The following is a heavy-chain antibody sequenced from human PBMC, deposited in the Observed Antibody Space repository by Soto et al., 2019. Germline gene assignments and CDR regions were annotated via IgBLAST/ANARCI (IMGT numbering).Heavy chain of an antibody. CDR3: ARGWYYFDV. CDR2: ISWKDDK. Sequence: SGPTLVNPTHTLTMTCTVSGFSYNARGVGVGWFRQPPGKPLEWLAIISWKDDKRYTPSLQSRLTITKDTSKNQVVLIMTDMDPMDTALYYCARGWYYFDVWGQGSLVTVSS. J-gene: IGHJ4*02. V-gene: IGHV2-5*01. D-gene: IGHD2-15*01. CDR1: GFSYNARGVG.